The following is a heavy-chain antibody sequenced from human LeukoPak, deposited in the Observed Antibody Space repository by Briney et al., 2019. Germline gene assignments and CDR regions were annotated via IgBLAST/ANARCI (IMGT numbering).Heavy chain of an antibody. Sequence: GASVKVSCKASGYTFTGYYMHWVRQAPGQGLEWMGWINPNSGGTNYAQKFQGRVTMTRDTSISTAYMELSRLRSDDTAVYYCARDLSNGYCSSTSCYTEDYWGQGTLVTVSS. J-gene: IGHJ4*02. D-gene: IGHD2-2*02. CDR1: GYTFTGYY. V-gene: IGHV1-2*02. CDR3: ARDLSNGYCSSTSCYTEDY. CDR2: INPNSGGT.